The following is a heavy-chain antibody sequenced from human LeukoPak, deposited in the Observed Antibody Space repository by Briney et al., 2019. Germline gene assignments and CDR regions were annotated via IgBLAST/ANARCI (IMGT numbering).Heavy chain of an antibody. D-gene: IGHD6-13*01. CDR1: GFTFSSYW. CDR3: AKKGIATSD. Sequence: GGSLRLSCAASGFTFSSYWMSWVRQAPGKGLEWVANIKQDGGEKYYVDSVKGRFTISRDNSKNTLFLQVNSLRAEDTAVYYCAKKGIATSDWGQGTLVTVSS. V-gene: IGHV3-7*05. CDR2: IKQDGGEK. J-gene: IGHJ1*01.